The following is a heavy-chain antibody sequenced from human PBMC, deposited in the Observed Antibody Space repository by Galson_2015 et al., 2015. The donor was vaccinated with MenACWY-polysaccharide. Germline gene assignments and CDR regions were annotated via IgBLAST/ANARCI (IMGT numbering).Heavy chain of an antibody. J-gene: IGHJ6*02. D-gene: IGHD6-6*01. Sequence: SLRLSCAASGFTFSSYWMSWVRQAPGKGLEWVANIKQDGSEKYYVDSVKGRFTISRDNAKNSLYLQMNSLRAEDTAVYYCAREDCSSSAHYYRMDVWGQGATVTVSS. CDR3: AREDCSSSAHYYRMDV. CDR1: GFTFSSYW. V-gene: IGHV3-7*01. CDR2: IKQDGSEK.